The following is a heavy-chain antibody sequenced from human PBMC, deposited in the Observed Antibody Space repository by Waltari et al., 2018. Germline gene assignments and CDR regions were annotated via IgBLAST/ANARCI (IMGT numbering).Heavy chain of an antibody. CDR3: ARADRGRSGKYASPAWGP. D-gene: IGHD1-26*01. V-gene: IGHV4-34*01. CDR1: GGGSFSDYY. J-gene: IGHJ5*02. Sequence: QVPLQQWGAGLLKPSETLSLTCAVYGGGSFSDYYWNWIRQPTGKGLEWIGEINHSGSTNYNPSLKNRLTISLDTSKTQFSLKMRSVTAADTAVYYCARADRGRSGKYASPAWGPWGQGTLVTVSS. CDR2: INHSGST.